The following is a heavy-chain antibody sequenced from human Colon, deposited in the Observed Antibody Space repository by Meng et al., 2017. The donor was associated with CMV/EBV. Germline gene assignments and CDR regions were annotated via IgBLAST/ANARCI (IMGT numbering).Heavy chain of an antibody. CDR3: AKVLRGFWELIDARTITSFDL. J-gene: IGHJ4*02. CDR2: MNPDSGNT. V-gene: IGHV1-8*01. Sequence: YDIKWVRQGSGQGLEWLGWMNPDSGNTGYAQKFKGRVTMTRDTSISTAYMELSSLRVEDTAVYYCAKVLRGFWELIDARTITSFDLWGQGTLVTVSS. D-gene: IGHD1-26*01. CDR1: YD.